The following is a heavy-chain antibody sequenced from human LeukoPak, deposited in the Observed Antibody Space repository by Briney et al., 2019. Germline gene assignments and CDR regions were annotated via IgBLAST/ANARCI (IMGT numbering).Heavy chain of an antibody. D-gene: IGHD6-19*01. Sequence: GGSLRLSCAASGFTVSSNYMSWVRQAPGKGLEWVSVIYSGGSTYYADSVKGRFTISRDNSKNTLYLQMNSLRAEDTAVYYCARAYSNGWSPILFWGQGTLVTVSS. CDR1: GFTVSSNY. J-gene: IGHJ4*02. V-gene: IGHV3-66*01. CDR3: ARAYSNGWSPILF. CDR2: IYSGGST.